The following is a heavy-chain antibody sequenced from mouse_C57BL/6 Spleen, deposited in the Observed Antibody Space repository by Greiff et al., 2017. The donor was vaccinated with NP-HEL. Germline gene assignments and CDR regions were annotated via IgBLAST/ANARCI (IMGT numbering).Heavy chain of an antibody. V-gene: IGHV1-72*01. D-gene: IGHD6-1*01. CDR2: IDPKGGGT. CDR1: GYTFTSYW. Sequence: QVQLQQSGAELVKPGASVKLSCKASGYTFTSYWMHWVKQRPGRGLEWIGRIDPKGGGTKYNEKFKGKATLTVDKPSSTAYMQLSSLTSEASAVSDCASANFPYWYFDVWGTGTTVTVSS. J-gene: IGHJ1*03. CDR3: ASANFPYWYFDV.